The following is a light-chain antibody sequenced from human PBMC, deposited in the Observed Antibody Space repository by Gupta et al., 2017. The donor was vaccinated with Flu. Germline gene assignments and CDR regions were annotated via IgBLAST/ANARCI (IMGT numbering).Light chain of an antibody. CDR1: QSLLHSNGYKY. Sequence: DIVMTQSPLSLPVTPGEPASISCRSSQSLLHSNGYKYLDWYLQKPGQSPQLLIYLGSNRASGVPDRFRGSGSGTDFTLKISRVEAEDVGVYYCMQALQTPFTFGPGTKVDLK. V-gene: IGKV2-28*01. CDR3: MQALQTPFT. CDR2: LGS. J-gene: IGKJ3*01.